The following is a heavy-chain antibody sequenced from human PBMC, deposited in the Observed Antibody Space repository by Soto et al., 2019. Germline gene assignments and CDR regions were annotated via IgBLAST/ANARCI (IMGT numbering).Heavy chain of an antibody. D-gene: IGHD3-22*01. V-gene: IGHV3-15*07. CDR2: IKSKSDGGTT. CDR3: TTLTMIVVNLDY. CDR1: GFSFSDAW. J-gene: IGHJ4*02. Sequence: PGGSLRLSCAAPGFSFSDAWMNWVRQAPGKGLEWVARIKSKSDGGTTDYAAPVKGRFTISRDDSKNTLYLQMNSLRSEDTAVYYCTTLTMIVVNLDYWGPGTLVTVSS.